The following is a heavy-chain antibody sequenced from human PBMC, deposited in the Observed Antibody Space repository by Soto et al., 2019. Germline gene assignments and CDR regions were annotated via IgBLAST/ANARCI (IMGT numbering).Heavy chain of an antibody. CDR1: GGSFSGYY. CDR3: ARGHTPSGRHRRGWFDP. D-gene: IGHD2-15*01. CDR2: INHSGST. Sequence: PSETLSLTCAVYGGSFSGYYWSWIRQPPGKGLEWIGEINHSGSTKYNPSLKSRVTISVDTSKNQFSLKLSSVTAAETAVYYCARGHTPSGRHRRGWFDPWGQGTLVTVSS. V-gene: IGHV4-34*01. J-gene: IGHJ5*02.